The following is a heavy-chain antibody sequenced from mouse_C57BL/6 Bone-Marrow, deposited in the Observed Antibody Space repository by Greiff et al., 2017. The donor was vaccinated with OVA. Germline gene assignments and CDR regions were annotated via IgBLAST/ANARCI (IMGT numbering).Heavy chain of an antibody. CDR2: IDPANGNT. J-gene: IGHJ2*01. Sequence: VQLQQSVAELVRPGASVKLSCTASGFNIKNTYMHWVKQRPEQGLEWIGRIDPANGNTKYAPKFKGKATLTADKSSSTAYMQLNSLTSEDSAVYFCARHYYGSPFDYWGQGTTLTVSS. V-gene: IGHV14-3*01. CDR1: GFNIKNTY. CDR3: ARHYYGSPFDY. D-gene: IGHD1-1*01.